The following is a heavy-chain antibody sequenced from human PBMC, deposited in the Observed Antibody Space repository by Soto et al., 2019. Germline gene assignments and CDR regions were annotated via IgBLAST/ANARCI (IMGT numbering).Heavy chain of an antibody. Sequence: EVQLLESGGGLVQPGWSLRLSCAVSGFIISDYGVTWVRQAPGKGLEWVSGFSGGGGGTFYADSGKGRFTISRDDPKNTAYLQMNSLGAEDTAVYYCVRWNGFGDRWGQGTLVTVSS. J-gene: IGHJ5*02. CDR3: VRWNGFGDR. CDR2: FSGGGGGT. CDR1: GFIISDYG. D-gene: IGHD1-1*01. V-gene: IGHV3-23*01.